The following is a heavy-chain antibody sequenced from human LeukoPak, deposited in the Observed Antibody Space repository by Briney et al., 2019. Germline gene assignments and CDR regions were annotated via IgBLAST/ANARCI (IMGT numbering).Heavy chain of an antibody. CDR2: IYYSGST. Sequence: SETLSLTCTVSGASVSDSGYYWSWIRQPPGKGLEWIGYIYYSGSTNYNPSLKSRVTISVDTSKNQFSLKLSSVTAADTAVYYCANLVPEPTLYYFYMDVWGKGTTVTVSS. V-gene: IGHV4-61*08. J-gene: IGHJ6*03. CDR1: GASVSDSGYY. CDR3: ANLVPEPTLYYFYMDV. D-gene: IGHD2-2*01.